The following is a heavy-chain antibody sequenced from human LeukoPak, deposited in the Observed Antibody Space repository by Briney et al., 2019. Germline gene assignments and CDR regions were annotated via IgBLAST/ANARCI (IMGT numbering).Heavy chain of an antibody. CDR1: GFTFSSYA. CDR2: ISYDGSNK. V-gene: IGHV3-30-3*01. J-gene: IGHJ4*02. CDR3: ARVRGQYSSGWYSY. D-gene: IGHD6-19*01. Sequence: PGRSLRLSCAASGFTFSSYAMHWVRQPPGKGLEWVTVISYDGSNKYYADSVKGRFTISRDNSKNTLYLQMSSLRAEDTAVYYCARVRGQYSSGWYSYWGQGTLVTVSS.